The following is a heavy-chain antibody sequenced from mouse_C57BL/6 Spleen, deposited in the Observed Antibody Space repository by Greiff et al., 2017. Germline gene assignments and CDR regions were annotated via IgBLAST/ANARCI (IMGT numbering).Heavy chain of an antibody. J-gene: IGHJ2*01. CDR2: ILPGSGST. V-gene: IGHV1-9*01. CDR3: ARGGRLYYFDY. CDR1: GYTFTGYW. D-gene: IGHD3-3*01. Sequence: QVQLQQSGAELMKPGASVKLSCKATGYTFTGYWIEWVKQRPGHGLEWIGEILPGSGSTTYNEKFKGKATFTADTSSNTAYMQLSSLTTEDSAIYYCARGGRLYYFDYWGQGTTLTVSS.